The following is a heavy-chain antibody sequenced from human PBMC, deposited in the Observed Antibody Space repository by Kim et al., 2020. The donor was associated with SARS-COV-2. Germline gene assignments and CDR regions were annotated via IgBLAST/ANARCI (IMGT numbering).Heavy chain of an antibody. D-gene: IGHD3-3*01. CDR1: GFTFSSYA. J-gene: IGHJ5*02. Sequence: GGSLRLSCAASGFTFSSYAMSWVRQAPGKGLEWVSAISGSGGSTYYADSVKGRFTISRDNSKNTLYLQMNSLRAEDTAVYYCAKDQRDDFWSGYYIGAGWFDPWGQGTLVTVSS. V-gene: IGHV3-23*01. CDR3: AKDQRDDFWSGYYIGAGWFDP. CDR2: ISGSGGST.